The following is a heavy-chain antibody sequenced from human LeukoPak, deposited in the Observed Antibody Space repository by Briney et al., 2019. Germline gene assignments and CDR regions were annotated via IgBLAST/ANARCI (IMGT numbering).Heavy chain of an antibody. Sequence: SETLSLTCTVSGGSISSYYWTWTRQPPGKGLEWIGYIYYSGSTNYNPSLKSRVTISVDTSKNQFSLKLTSVTAADTAVYYCARRCYTYSCDLWGRGTLVTVSS. CDR1: GGSISSYY. CDR3: ARRCYTYSCDL. CDR2: IYYSGST. J-gene: IGHJ2*01. V-gene: IGHV4-59*01. D-gene: IGHD2-2*02.